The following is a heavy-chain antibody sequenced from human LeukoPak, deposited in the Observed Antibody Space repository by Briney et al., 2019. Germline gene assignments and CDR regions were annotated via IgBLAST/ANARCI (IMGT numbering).Heavy chain of an antibody. J-gene: IGHJ4*02. CDR3: AKGSVPITMIVVVTPFDY. CDR2: ISGSGGST. Sequence: PGGSLRLSCAASGFTFSSYAMSWVRQAPGKGLEWVSAISGSGGSTYYADSVKGRFTISRDNSKNTLYLQMNSLRAEDTAVYYCAKGSVPITMIVVVTPFDYWGQGTLVTVSS. CDR1: GFTFSSYA. V-gene: IGHV3-23*01. D-gene: IGHD3-22*01.